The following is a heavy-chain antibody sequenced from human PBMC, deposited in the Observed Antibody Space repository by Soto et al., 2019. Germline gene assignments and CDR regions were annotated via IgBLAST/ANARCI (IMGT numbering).Heavy chain of an antibody. CDR3: AKDKGIAAAGTGGFDP. Sequence: GGSVRLSCAASGFTFSSYAMSWVRQAPGKGLEWVSAISGSGGSTYYADSVKGRFTISRDNSKNTLYLQMNSLRAEDTAVYYCAKDKGIAAAGTGGFDPRGQRTSVTVSS. CDR2: ISGSGGST. J-gene: IGHJ5*02. V-gene: IGHV3-23*01. D-gene: IGHD6-13*01. CDR1: GFTFSSYA.